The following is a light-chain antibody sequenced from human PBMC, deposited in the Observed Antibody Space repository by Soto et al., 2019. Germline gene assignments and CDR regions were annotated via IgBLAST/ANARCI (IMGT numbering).Light chain of an antibody. Sequence: QSVLTQPPSASGSPGQSVTISCIGTASDIGRYNYVSWYQHHPGKAPKLIIYEVTKRPSGVPDRFSGSKSGNTASLTVSGLHADDEADYYCNSYVGSNNYVFGTGTKVTVL. CDR3: NSYVGSNNYV. CDR1: ASDIGRYNY. J-gene: IGLJ1*01. V-gene: IGLV2-8*01. CDR2: EVT.